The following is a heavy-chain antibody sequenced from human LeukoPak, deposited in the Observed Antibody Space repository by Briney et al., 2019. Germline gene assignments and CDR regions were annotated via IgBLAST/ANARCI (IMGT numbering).Heavy chain of an antibody. CDR1: GFTFSSYA. J-gene: IGHJ5*02. V-gene: IGHV3-30-3*01. CDR3: ARDSSLDSSGYYHNWFDP. Sequence: GGSLRLSCAASGFTFSSYAMHWVRQAPGKGLEWVAVISYDGSNKYYADSVKGRFTISRDNSKNTLYLQMNSLRAEDTAVYYCARDSSLDSSGYYHNWFDPWGQGTLVTVSS. D-gene: IGHD3-22*01. CDR2: ISYDGSNK.